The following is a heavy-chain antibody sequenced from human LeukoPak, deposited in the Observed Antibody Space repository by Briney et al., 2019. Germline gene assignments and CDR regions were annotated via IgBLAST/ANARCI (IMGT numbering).Heavy chain of an antibody. D-gene: IGHD6-13*01. V-gene: IGHV1-18*01. Sequence: GASVKVSCKASGYTFTSYGISWVRQAPGQGLEWMGWISAYNGNTNYAQKLQGRVTMTTDTSTSTAYMELRSLRSDDTAVYYCARDRYSSSFHYYGMDVWGQGTTVTVSS. CDR3: ARDRYSSSFHYYGMDV. CDR1: GYTFTSYG. CDR2: ISAYNGNT. J-gene: IGHJ6*02.